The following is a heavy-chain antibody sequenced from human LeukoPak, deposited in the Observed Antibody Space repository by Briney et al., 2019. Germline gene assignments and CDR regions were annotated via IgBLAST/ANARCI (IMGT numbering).Heavy chain of an antibody. CDR3: TKTRGDDSSGYYLFDY. CDR1: GFTFSGSA. D-gene: IGHD3-22*01. J-gene: IGHJ4*02. CDR2: IRSKANSYAT. V-gene: IGHV3-73*01. Sequence: GGSLRLSCAASGFTFSGSAMHWVRQASGKGLEWVGRIRSKANSYATAYAASVKGRFNISRDDSKNTAYLQMNSLKTEDTAVYYCTKTRGDDSSGYYLFDYWGQGTLVTVSS.